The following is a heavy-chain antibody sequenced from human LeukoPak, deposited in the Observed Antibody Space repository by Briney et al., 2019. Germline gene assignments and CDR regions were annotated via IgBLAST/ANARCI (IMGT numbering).Heavy chain of an antibody. CDR2: MNPNSGNT. Sequence: ASVKVSCKASGYTFTSYDINWVRQATGHGLEWMGWMNPNSGNTGYAQKFQGRVTMTRNTSISTAYMELSSLRSEDTAVYYCARPQAPYYYYYYYMDVWGKGTTVTVSS. V-gene: IGHV1-8*01. CDR1: GYTFTSYD. J-gene: IGHJ6*03. CDR3: ARPQAPYYYYYYYMDV.